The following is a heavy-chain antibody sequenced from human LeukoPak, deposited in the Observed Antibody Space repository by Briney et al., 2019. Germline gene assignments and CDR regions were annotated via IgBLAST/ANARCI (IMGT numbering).Heavy chain of an antibody. D-gene: IGHD3-22*01. J-gene: IGHJ4*02. CDR2: IYTSGST. CDR1: GGSISSGSYY. Sequence: SQTLSLTCTVSGGSISSGSYYWSWIRQPAGRGLEWIGRIYTSGSTNYNPSLKSRVTISVDTSKNQFSLKLSSVTAADTAVYYCARQPSDSSGYDRRYYFDYWGQGTLVTVSS. CDR3: ARQPSDSSGYDRRYYFDY. V-gene: IGHV4-61*02.